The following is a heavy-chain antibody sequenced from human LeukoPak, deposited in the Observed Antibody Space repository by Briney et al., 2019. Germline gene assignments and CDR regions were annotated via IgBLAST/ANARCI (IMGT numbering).Heavy chain of an antibody. J-gene: IGHJ4*02. Sequence: GGSLRLSCAASGFTFSSYEMNWVRQAPGKGLEWVGRIKSKTDGVTTDYAAPVKGRFTISRDDSKNTVYLQMSSLKTEDTAIYYCTTSGRRWDYFDYWGQGTLVTVSS. D-gene: IGHD4-23*01. CDR3: TTSGRRWDYFDY. CDR1: GFTFSSYE. V-gene: IGHV3-15*01. CDR2: IKSKTDGVTT.